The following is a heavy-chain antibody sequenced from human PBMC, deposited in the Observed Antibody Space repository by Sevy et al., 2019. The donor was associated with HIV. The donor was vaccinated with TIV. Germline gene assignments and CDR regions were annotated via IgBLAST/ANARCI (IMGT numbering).Heavy chain of an antibody. V-gene: IGHV3-30*02. CDR2: IRYDGSTK. CDR3: AKGLGMVQGALLSDDI. CDR1: GFTFNTYA. J-gene: IGHJ3*02. Sequence: GGSLRLSCAGSGFTFNTYAMHWVRQAPGKGLEWVAFIRYDGSTKYYADSVKGRFTISRDNSKNTLYLQMNSLRGDDTSLYYCAKGLGMVQGALLSDDIWGQGTMVTVSS. D-gene: IGHD3-10*01.